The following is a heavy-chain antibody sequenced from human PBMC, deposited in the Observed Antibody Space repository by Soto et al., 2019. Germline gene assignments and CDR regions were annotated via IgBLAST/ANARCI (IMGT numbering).Heavy chain of an antibody. J-gene: IGHJ4*02. CDR2: INPNSGGT. CDR1: GDTFTGYY. Sequence: ASVKVSCKASGDTFTGYYMHWVRQAPGQGLEWMGWINPNSGGTNYAQKFQGWVTMTRDTSISTAYMELSRLRSDDTAVYYCAREGIAAAGDFDYWGQGTRVTVSS. D-gene: IGHD6-13*01. CDR3: AREGIAAAGDFDY. V-gene: IGHV1-2*04.